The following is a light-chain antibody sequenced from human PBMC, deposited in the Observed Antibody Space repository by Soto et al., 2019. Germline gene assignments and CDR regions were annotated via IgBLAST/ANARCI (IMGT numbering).Light chain of an antibody. J-gene: IGKJ2*01. CDR3: PQFGLSPSMYT. V-gene: IGKV3-20*01. CDR2: GAS. CDR1: QSVRSTF. Sequence: ESVLTQSPDTLSLSPGERATLSCRASQSVRSTFLAWYQQRPGQAPRLLIYGASSRATGIPDRFSGSGSGTDFTLTISGLEPEDFAVYYCPQFGLSPSMYTFGRGTTLEVK.